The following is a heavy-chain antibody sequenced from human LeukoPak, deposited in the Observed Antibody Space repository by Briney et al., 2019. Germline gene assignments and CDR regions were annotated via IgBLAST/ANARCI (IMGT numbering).Heavy chain of an antibody. CDR1: GGSFTDSY. Sequence: SETLSLTCAVYGGSFTDSYWSWIRQPLGKGLEWLGEIYHSGRTNYNPSLKSRVTISVDTSKNQFSLNLRSVTAADTAVYYCARGFYRRDYWGQGTLVTVSS. D-gene: IGHD1-14*01. CDR3: ARGFYRRDY. V-gene: IGHV4-34*01. J-gene: IGHJ4*02. CDR2: IYHSGRT.